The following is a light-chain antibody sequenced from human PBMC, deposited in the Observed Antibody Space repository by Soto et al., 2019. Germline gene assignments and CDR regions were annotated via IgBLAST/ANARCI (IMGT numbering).Light chain of an antibody. CDR2: HTS. Sequence: EIRMTQSPSPLPASVGDRVTIACQASQDIKNFLNWYQQRPGEAPKLLIFHTSNLEAGVPSRFSGSGSGTSFTLTITSLQPEDFATYYCQQYETLPYTFAPGTKVDIK. V-gene: IGKV1-33*01. CDR1: QDIKNF. J-gene: IGKJ2*01. CDR3: QQYETLPYT.